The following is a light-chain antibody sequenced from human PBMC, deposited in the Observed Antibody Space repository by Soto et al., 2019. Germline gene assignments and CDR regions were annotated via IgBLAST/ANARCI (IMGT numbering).Light chain of an antibody. J-gene: IGLJ2*01. CDR1: SSDIGVYKY. V-gene: IGLV2-14*01. CDR2: ELS. CDR3: SSNTSSSTVV. Sequence: QSALTQPASVCGSPGQSITISCTGTSSDIGVYKYVSWYQQHPGKAPNLIIYELSNRPSGVSNRFSGSKSVNTASLTISGLQADDEADNNCSSNTSSSTVVFGGGTKLTLL.